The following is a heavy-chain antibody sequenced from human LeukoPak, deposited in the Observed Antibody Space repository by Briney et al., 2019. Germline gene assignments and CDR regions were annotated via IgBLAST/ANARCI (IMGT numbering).Heavy chain of an antibody. CDR2: ISYDGSNK. CDR1: GFTFSSYG. Sequence: PGGSLRLSCAASGFTFSSYGMYWARQAPGKGLEWVAVISYDGSNKYYADSVKGRFAISRDNSKNTLYLQMNSLRAEDTAVYYCAKDRDFWSGYRYYFDYWGQGTLVTVST. CDR3: AKDRDFWSGYRYYFDY. V-gene: IGHV3-30*18. D-gene: IGHD3-3*01. J-gene: IGHJ4*02.